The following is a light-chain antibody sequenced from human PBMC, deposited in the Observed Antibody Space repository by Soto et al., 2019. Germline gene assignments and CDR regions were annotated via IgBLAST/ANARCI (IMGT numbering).Light chain of an antibody. CDR1: SSDVGGYNY. J-gene: IGLJ2*01. V-gene: IGLV2-8*01. CDR3: SSNAGINNVV. Sequence: QSVLTQPPSASGSPGQSGTISCTGTSSDVGGYNYVSWYQQHPGKAPKLMIYEVSKRPSGVPDRFSGSKSGNTASLTVSGLQAEDEADYYCSSNAGINNVVFGGGTKVTVL. CDR2: EVS.